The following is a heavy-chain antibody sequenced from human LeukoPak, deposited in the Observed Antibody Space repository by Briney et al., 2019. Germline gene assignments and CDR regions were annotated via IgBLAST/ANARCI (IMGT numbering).Heavy chain of an antibody. D-gene: IGHD6-13*01. CDR2: ISGSGGST. J-gene: IGHJ4*02. CDR3: AKGGLRQQLVWARIYYFDY. CDR1: GFTFSSYA. V-gene: IGHV3-23*01. Sequence: PGGSLRLSCAASGFTFSSYAMSWARQAPGKGLEWVSAISGSGGSTYYADSVKGRFTISRDNSKNTLYLQMNSLRAEDTAVYYCAKGGLRQQLVWARIYYFDYWGQGTLVTVSS.